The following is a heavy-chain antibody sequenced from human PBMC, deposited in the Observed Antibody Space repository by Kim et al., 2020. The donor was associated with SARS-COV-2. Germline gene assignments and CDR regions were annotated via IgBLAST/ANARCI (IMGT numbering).Heavy chain of an antibody. D-gene: IGHD1-7*01. CDR2: IHHSGST. CDR1: DASISSSYW. Sequence: SETLSLTCAVSDASISSSYWWHWVRQPPGKGLEWIGQIHHSGSTNYNPSLKSRVTMSTDRSKNQFSLTLSSVTAADTAIYYCATVSAWNFGSWCQGTLVT. CDR3: ATVSAWNFGS. J-gene: IGHJ4*02. V-gene: IGHV4-4*02.